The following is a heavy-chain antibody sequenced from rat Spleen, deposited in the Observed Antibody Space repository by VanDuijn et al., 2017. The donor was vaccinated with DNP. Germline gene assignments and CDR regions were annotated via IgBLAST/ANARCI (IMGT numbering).Heavy chain of an antibody. J-gene: IGHJ3*01. D-gene: IGHD1-9*01. CDR1: GFPFSHYG. CDR3: ATGGVGYGYTYDWFAY. V-gene: IGHV5-19*01. Sequence: EVQLVESGGGLVQPGRSLKLSCAASGFPFSHYGMHWIRQAPTNGLEWVASISPSGGSTYYRDSVKGRFTISRDNAKSTLYLQMDSLRSEDTATYYCATGGVGYGYTYDWFAYWGQGTLVTVSS. CDR2: ISPSGGST.